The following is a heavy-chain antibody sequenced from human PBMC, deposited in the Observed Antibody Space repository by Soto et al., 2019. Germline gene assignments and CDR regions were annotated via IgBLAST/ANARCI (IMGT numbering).Heavy chain of an antibody. CDR3: ARGTDYGNYTGLDY. CDR1: GGSISSGGYY. J-gene: IGHJ4*02. Sequence: SETLSLTCTVSGGSISSGGYYWSWIRQHPGKGLEWIGYIYYSGSTYYNPSLKSRVTISVDTSKNQFSLKLSSVTAADTAVYYCARGTDYGNYTGLDYWGQGTLVTVSS. V-gene: IGHV4-31*03. CDR2: IYYSGST. D-gene: IGHD4-17*01.